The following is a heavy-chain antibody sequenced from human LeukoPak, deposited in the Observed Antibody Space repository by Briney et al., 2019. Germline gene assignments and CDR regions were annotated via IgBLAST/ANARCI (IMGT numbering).Heavy chain of an antibody. J-gene: IGHJ6*03. Sequence: PGGSLRLSCAASGFTFRTYSMNWVRQAPGKGLEWVSSISGSSSYLSYADSVKGRFTISRDNAKNSLYLQMNSLRAEDTAVYYCARDPLYGSPYYYTDVWGKGTTVIVSS. D-gene: IGHD2-15*01. V-gene: IGHV3-21*01. CDR1: GFTFRTYS. CDR2: ISGSSSYL. CDR3: ARDPLYGSPYYYTDV.